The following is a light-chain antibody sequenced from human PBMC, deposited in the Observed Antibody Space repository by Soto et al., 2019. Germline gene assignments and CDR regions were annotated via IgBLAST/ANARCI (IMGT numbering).Light chain of an antibody. Sequence: EIVLTQSPGTLSLSPGERATLSCRASQSVSSSYLAWYQQKPGQAPRLLIYGASSRATGIPDRFSGSGSGTDFTLTISRLEPEDFADYYCQEYGSSPNTFGQGTKLEIK. J-gene: IGKJ2*01. CDR2: GAS. V-gene: IGKV3-20*01. CDR3: QEYGSSPNT. CDR1: QSVSSSY.